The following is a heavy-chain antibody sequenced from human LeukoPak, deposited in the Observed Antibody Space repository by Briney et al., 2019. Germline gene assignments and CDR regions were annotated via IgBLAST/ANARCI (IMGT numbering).Heavy chain of an antibody. Sequence: PGGSLRLSCAASGFTLSNFWMHWGRQVAGKGLLWVSRISSDGSSTSYSDSVKGRFTISRDNAKNTLYLQMNSLRAEDTAVYYCAREGDGYNNYFDYWGQGTLVTVSS. CDR3: AREGDGYNNYFDY. D-gene: IGHD5-24*01. V-gene: IGHV3-74*01. J-gene: IGHJ4*02. CDR1: GFTLSNFW. CDR2: ISSDGSST.